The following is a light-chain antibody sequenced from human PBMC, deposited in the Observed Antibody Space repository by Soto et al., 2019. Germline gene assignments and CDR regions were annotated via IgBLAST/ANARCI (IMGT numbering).Light chain of an antibody. V-gene: IGKV3-15*01. J-gene: IGKJ1*01. CDR3: QQYNDWPAWT. CDR1: QSVSSN. CDR2: GAS. Sequence: EIVMTQSPATLSVSPGERATLSCRASQSVSSNLAWYQQKPGQAPRLLIYGASTRAAGIPARFSGGGSGIEFTLTISSLQSEDFAVYYCQQYNDWPAWTFGQGPKVEIK.